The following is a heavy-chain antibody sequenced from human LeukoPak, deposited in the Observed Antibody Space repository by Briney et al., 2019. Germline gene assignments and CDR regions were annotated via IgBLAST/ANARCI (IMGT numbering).Heavy chain of an antibody. CDR3: ARDSGTTGEVKFDP. V-gene: IGHV4-38-2*02. D-gene: IGHD3-10*01. J-gene: IGHJ5*02. Sequence: SETLSLTCNVSGYSISSGYFWGWVRQAPGKGLEWIGSIYQRATVHYNPSLKSRVTISLDTSKNQFSLKLRSVTAADTAVYCARDSGTTGEVKFDPWGQGTLVTVSS. CDR2: IYQRATV. CDR1: GYSISSGYF.